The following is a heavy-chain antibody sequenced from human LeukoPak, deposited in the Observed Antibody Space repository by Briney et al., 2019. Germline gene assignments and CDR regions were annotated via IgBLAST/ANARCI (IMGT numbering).Heavy chain of an antibody. CDR3: ARDTVTLPYYYYGMDV. J-gene: IGHJ6*02. CDR2: IYYSGST. Sequence: SETLSLTCTVSGGSISSGDYYWSWIRQPPGKGLEWIGYIYYSGSTYYNPSLKSRVTISVDTSKNQFSLKLSSVTAADTAVYHCARDTVTLPYYYYGMDVWGQGTTVTVSS. V-gene: IGHV4-30-4*01. CDR1: GGSISSGDYY. D-gene: IGHD4-11*01.